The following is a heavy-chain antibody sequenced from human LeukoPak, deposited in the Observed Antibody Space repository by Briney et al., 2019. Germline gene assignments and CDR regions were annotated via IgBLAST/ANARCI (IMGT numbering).Heavy chain of an antibody. J-gene: IGHJ4*02. V-gene: IGHV3-7*01. D-gene: IGHD4/OR15-4a*01. CDR3: ARRAGAYSHPYDY. CDR2: IKQDGSEK. CDR1: GFTFSSYG. Sequence: SGGSLRLSCAASGFTFSSYGMHWVRQAPGKGLEWVANIKQDGSEKYYVDSVKGRFTISRDNAKNSLYLQMNSLRAEDTAVYYCARRAGAYSHPYDYWGQGTLVTVSS.